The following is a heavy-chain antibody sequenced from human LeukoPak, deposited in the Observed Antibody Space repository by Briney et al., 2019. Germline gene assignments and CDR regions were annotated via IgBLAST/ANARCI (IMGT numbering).Heavy chain of an antibody. CDR1: GFSFSSYG. CDR3: ARALTGGELLYQAYFDY. CDR2: ISSSSSYI. Sequence: GGSLRLSCEASGFSFSSYGLHWVRQAPGKGLEWVSSISSSSSYIYYADSLKGRFTISRDNAKNSLYLQMNSLRAEDTAVYYCARALTGGELLYQAYFDYWGQGTLVTVSS. V-gene: IGHV3-21*01. J-gene: IGHJ4*02. D-gene: IGHD3-10*01.